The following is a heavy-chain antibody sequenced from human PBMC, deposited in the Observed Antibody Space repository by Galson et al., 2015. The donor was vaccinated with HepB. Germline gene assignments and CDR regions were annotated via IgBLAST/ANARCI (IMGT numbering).Heavy chain of an antibody. Sequence: SETLSLTCTVSGGSISSGDYFWTWVRQPPGKGLEWIGSIYYSGSTYYNPSLKSRVTISVDTSKNQFSLKLSSVTAADTAVYYCARHRVVPAAMLDYWGQGTLVTVSS. CDR2: IYYSGST. V-gene: IGHV4-39*01. CDR1: GGSISSGDYF. CDR3: ARHRVVPAAMLDY. D-gene: IGHD2-2*01. J-gene: IGHJ4*02.